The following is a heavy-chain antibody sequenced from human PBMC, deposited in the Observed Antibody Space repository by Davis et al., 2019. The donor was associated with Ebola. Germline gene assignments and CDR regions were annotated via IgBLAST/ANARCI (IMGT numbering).Heavy chain of an antibody. CDR2: IYPGDSDT. J-gene: IGHJ4*02. CDR1: GYSFSNFW. D-gene: IGHD4-17*01. V-gene: IGHV5-51*01. CDR3: ARIDRRTTVTTRY. Sequence: GGSLRLSCKGSGYSFSNFWIGWVRQMPGKGLEWMGIIYPGDSDTRYSPSFQGHVTISADKSISTAYLQWSSLKASDTAMYYCARIDRRTTVTTRYWGQGTLVTVSS.